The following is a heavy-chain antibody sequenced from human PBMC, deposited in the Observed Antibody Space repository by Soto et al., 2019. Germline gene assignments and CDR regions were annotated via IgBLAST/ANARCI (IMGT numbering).Heavy chain of an antibody. Sequence: QVQLVESGGGVVQPGRSLRLSCAASGFTFSSYGMHWVRQAPGKGLEWVAVIWYDGSNKYYADSVKGRFTISRDNSKNTLYLQMNSLRAEDTAVYYCARDTYGSSWYGGDLYYYYGMDVWGQGTTVTVSS. CDR3: ARDTYGSSWYGGDLYYYYGMDV. V-gene: IGHV3-33*01. D-gene: IGHD6-13*01. J-gene: IGHJ6*02. CDR2: IWYDGSNK. CDR1: GFTFSSYG.